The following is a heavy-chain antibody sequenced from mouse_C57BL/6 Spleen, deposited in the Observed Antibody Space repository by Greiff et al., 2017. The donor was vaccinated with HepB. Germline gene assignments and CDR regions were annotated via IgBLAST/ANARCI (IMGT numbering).Heavy chain of an antibody. CDR2: IDPSDSNT. CDR1: GYTFTSYW. V-gene: IGHV1-50*01. Sequence: QVHVKQPGAELVKPGASVKLSCKASGYTFTSYWMQWVKQRPGQGLEWIGEIDPSDSNTNYNQKFKGKATLTVDTSSSTAYMQLSSLTSEDSAVYYCARSSYDWYFDVWGTGTTVTVSS. D-gene: IGHD1-1*01. J-gene: IGHJ1*03. CDR3: ARSSYDWYFDV.